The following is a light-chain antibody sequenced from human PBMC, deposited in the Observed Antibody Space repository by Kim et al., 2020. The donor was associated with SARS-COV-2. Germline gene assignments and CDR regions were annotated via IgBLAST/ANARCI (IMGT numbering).Light chain of an antibody. CDR1: SPRTYY. V-gene: IGLV3-19*01. CDR3: NSRDSSGNHHYV. J-gene: IGLJ1*01. Sequence: GQTVRITCQGDSPRTYYASWYQQKPGQAPVLVIYGKTSRPSGIPGRFSGSSSGNTASLTITGAQAEDEADYYCNSRDSSGNHHYVFGTGTKVTVL. CDR2: GKT.